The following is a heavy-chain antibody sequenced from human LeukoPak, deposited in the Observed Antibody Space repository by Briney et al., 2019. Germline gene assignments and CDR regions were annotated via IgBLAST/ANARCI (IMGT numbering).Heavy chain of an antibody. Sequence: ASAKVSCKASGYTFTSYGISWVRQAPGQGLEWMGWISAYNGNTNYAQKLQGRVTMTTDTSTSTAYMELRSLRSDDTAVYYCARDKNWNYDYVWGPQAIWGQGTMVTVSS. V-gene: IGHV1-18*01. D-gene: IGHD3-16*01. CDR3: ARDKNWNYDYVWGPQAI. J-gene: IGHJ3*02. CDR1: GYTFTSYG. CDR2: ISAYNGNT.